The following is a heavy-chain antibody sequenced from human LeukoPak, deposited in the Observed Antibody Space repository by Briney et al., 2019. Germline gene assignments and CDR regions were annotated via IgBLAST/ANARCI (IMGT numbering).Heavy chain of an antibody. CDR3: ARDHRVYGYFDY. Sequence: SETLSLTCTVSGGSISGYYWSWIRQSPGKGLEWIGYIYYSGSTNYNPSLRSRVTISIDTSKKQFSLKLGSVTAADTAVYYCARDHRVYGYFDYWGQGTLVTVSS. V-gene: IGHV4-59*01. J-gene: IGHJ4*02. CDR2: IYYSGST. D-gene: IGHD5/OR15-5a*01. CDR1: GGSISGYY.